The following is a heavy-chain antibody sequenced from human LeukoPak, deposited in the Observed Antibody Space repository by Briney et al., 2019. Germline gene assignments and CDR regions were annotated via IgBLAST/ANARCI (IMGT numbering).Heavy chain of an antibody. V-gene: IGHV4-39*01. Sequence: SETLSLTCTVSGDSISSGDYYWGWIRQPPGKGLEWIGSIYYSGSTYYNPSLKSRVTISVDTSKNQFSLKLSSVTAADTAVYYCASFYCSGGSCYQYFSYYYMDVWGKGTTVTISS. CDR3: ASFYCSGGSCYQYFSYYYMDV. CDR2: IYYSGST. J-gene: IGHJ6*03. CDR1: GDSISSGDYY. D-gene: IGHD2-15*01.